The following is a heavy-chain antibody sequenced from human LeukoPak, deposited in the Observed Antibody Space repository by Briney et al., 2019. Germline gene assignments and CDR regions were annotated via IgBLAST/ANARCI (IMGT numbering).Heavy chain of an antibody. CDR2: INHSGST. CDR1: GGSFSGYY. Sequence: SETLSLTCAVYGGSFSGYYWSWIRQPPGKGLEWIGEINHSGSTNYNPSLKSRVTISVDTSKNQFSLKLSSVTAADTAVYYCAREPGSWGYYYYGMDVWGQGTTVTVSS. CDR3: AREPGSWGYYYYGMDV. V-gene: IGHV4-34*01. D-gene: IGHD3-16*01. J-gene: IGHJ6*02.